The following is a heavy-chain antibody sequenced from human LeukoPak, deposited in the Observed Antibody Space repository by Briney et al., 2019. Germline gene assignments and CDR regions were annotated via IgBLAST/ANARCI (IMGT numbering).Heavy chain of an antibody. J-gene: IGHJ1*01. V-gene: IGHV4-39*07. Sequence: SETLSLTCSDSGGSLSGSRFHWGWVRQSPEKGLESLGSLYSGRSTYQNPSLSSRVTISEDTSKNQFSLKLTSVTAADTAVYYCARGTPVAGNEYLQHWGRGSLVIVSS. CDR1: GGSLSGSRFH. D-gene: IGHD1/OR15-1a*01. CDR2: LYSGRST. CDR3: ARGTPVAGNEYLQH.